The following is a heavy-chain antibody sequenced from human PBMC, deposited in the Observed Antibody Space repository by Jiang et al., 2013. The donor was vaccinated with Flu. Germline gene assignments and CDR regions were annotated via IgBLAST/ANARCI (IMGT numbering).Heavy chain of an antibody. CDR2: INHSGST. V-gene: IGHV4-34*01. CDR3: ARGRIAVAGYGDFQH. CDR1: GGSFSGYY. J-gene: IGHJ1*01. Sequence: GSGLVKPSETLSLTCAVYGGSFSGYYWSWIRQPPGKGLEWIGEINHSGSTNYNPSLKSRVTISVDTSKNQFSLKLSSVTAADTAVYYCARGRIAVAGYGDFQHWGQGTLVTVSS. D-gene: IGHD6-19*01.